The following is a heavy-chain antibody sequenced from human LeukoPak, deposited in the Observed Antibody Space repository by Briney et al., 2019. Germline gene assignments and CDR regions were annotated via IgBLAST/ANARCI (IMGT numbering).Heavy chain of an antibody. CDR3: ARDRPDYVRLDP. V-gene: IGHV3-74*01. J-gene: IGHJ5*02. Sequence: GGSLRLSCAASEFTFSSYWMHWVRQAPGKGLVWVSRINSDGSSTSYADSVKGRFTISRDNAKNTLYLQMNSLRAEDTAVYYCARDRPDYVRLDPWGQGTLVTVSS. CDR1: EFTFSSYW. D-gene: IGHD3-16*01. CDR2: INSDGSST.